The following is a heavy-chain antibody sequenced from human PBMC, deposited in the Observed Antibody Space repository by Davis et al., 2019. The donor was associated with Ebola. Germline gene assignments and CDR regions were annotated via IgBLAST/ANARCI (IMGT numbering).Heavy chain of an antibody. V-gene: IGHV3-48*02. D-gene: IGHD3-10*01. J-gene: IGHJ2*01. CDR1: GFPFTSYT. Sequence: GGSLRLSCAASGFPFTSYTLNWVRQAPGKGLEWISYISGTSDSIVYADSVKGRFTVSRDNAKNSVFLQMNNLRDGETAVYYCARRTYKNFDLWGPGTLVTVSS. CDR3: ARRTYKNFDL. CDR2: ISGTSDSI.